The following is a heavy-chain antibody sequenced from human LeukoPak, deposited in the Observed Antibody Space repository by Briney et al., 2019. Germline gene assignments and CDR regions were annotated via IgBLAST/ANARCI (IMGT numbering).Heavy chain of an antibody. CDR3: ARDQGLTAPPPYGLDV. CDR1: GGTFSSYA. J-gene: IGHJ6*02. D-gene: IGHD5-18*01. CDR2: IIPVLNIT. V-gene: IGHV1-69*04. Sequence: ASVKVSCKASGGTFSSYAIRWVRQAPGQGLEWMGRIIPVLNITTYAQRFQGRVTITADTSTSTVYMELSSLRSEETAVYYCARDQGLTAPPPYGLDVWGQGTTVIVSS.